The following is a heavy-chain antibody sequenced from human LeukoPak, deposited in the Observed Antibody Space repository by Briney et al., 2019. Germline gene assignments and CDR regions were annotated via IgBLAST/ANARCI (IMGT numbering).Heavy chain of an antibody. CDR2: IYYSGST. CDR3: ARAPVNSDYDPYYFDY. D-gene: IGHD5-12*01. V-gene: IGHV4-59*08. CDR1: GGSISSYY. Sequence: SETLSLTCTVSGGSISSYYWSWIRQPPGKGLEWIGYIYYSGSTNYNPSLKSRVTISVDTSKNQFSLKLSSVTAADTAVYYCARAPVNSDYDPYYFDYWGQGTLVTVSS. J-gene: IGHJ4*02.